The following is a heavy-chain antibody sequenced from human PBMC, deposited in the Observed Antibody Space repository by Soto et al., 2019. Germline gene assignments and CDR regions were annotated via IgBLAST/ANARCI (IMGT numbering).Heavy chain of an antibody. J-gene: IGHJ4*02. Sequence: GGSLRLSCAASGFTFSSDWMHWVRQAPGKGLVWVSRINTDGSDTSYADSVKGRFTISRDNARNTLYLQMNSLRAEDTAVYYCAKDGGYSYGPYDYWGQGTLVTVSS. D-gene: IGHD5-18*01. CDR2: INTDGSDT. V-gene: IGHV3-74*01. CDR1: GFTFSSDW. CDR3: AKDGGYSYGPYDY.